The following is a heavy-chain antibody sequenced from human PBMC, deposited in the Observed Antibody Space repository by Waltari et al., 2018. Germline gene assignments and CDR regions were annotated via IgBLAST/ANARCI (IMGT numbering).Heavy chain of an antibody. CDR3: IRDYGSPY. J-gene: IGHJ4*02. V-gene: IGHV3-7*03. CDR2: INKDGTET. D-gene: IGHD6-19*01. Sequence: EAQQVESGGDLVQPGGSLRLSCVVPGFPLSNYWRSWVRQAPGEGLEWVANINKDGTETYYVDSVRGRFTISKDDAKNSVYLQMNSLKVEDTAVYYCIRDYGSPYWGQGTLVTVSS. CDR1: GFPLSNYW.